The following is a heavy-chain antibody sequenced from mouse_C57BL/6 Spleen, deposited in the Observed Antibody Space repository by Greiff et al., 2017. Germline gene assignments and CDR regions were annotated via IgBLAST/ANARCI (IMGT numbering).Heavy chain of an antibody. D-gene: IGHD1-1*01. V-gene: IGHV1-69*01. Sequence: QVQLQQPGAELVMPGASVKLSCKASGYTFTSYWMHWVKQRPGQGLEWIGEIDPSDSYTNYNQKFKGKSTLTVDKSSSTAYMQLSSLTSEDSAVYYCAMYYGSSYWYVDVWGTGTTVTVSS. J-gene: IGHJ1*03. CDR2: IDPSDSYT. CDR1: GYTFTSYW. CDR3: AMYYGSSYWYVDV.